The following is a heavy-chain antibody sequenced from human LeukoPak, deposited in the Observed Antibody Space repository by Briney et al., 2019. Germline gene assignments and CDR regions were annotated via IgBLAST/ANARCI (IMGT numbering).Heavy chain of an antibody. CDR3: TRAVVVVPAATREYYYMDV. CDR1: GGSICSYY. V-gene: IGHV4-4*07. CDR2: IFTSGST. Sequence: PSETLSLTCTVSGGSICSYYWSWIRQPAGKGLEWIGRIFTSGSTNYNPSLKSRVTISVDKSKNQFSLKLSSVTAADTAVYYCTRAVVVVPAATREYYYMDVWGKGTTVTVSS. D-gene: IGHD2-2*01. J-gene: IGHJ6*03.